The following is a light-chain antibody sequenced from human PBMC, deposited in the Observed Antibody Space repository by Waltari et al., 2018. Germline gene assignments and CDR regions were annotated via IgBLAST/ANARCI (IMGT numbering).Light chain of an antibody. CDR1: QSISNY. CDR2: DTS. Sequence: EIVLTQSPATLSLSPGERATLSCRASQSISNYLAWYQQKRGQAPRLLLYDTSNRATGIPARFSGSASGTEFTLTISSLEPEDFAVYYCHQRSDWGTFGGGTKVEI. J-gene: IGKJ4*01. CDR3: HQRSDWGT. V-gene: IGKV3-11*01.